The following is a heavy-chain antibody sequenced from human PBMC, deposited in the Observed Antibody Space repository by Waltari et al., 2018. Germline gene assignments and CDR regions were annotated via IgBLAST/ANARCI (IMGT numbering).Heavy chain of an antibody. D-gene: IGHD3-10*01. V-gene: IGHV1-69*13. CDR1: GGTFSSYA. CDR2: FFPIFVTA. CDR3: ARVARGVIFFYFDY. J-gene: IGHJ4*02. Sequence: QVQLVQSGAEVKKPGSSVKVSCKASGGTFSSYAISWVRQAPGQGLEWMGGFFPIFVTANYAQKFQGRVTITADESTSTAYMELSSLRSEDTAVYYCARVARGVIFFYFDYWGQGTLVTVSS.